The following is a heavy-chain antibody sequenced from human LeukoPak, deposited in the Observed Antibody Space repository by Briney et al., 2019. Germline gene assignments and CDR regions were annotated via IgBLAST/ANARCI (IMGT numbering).Heavy chain of an antibody. Sequence: PGGSLRLSCAASGFTFSSYSMNWVRQAPGKGLEWVSAISGSGGSTYYADSVKGRFTISRDNSKNTPYLQMNSLRAEDTAVYYCAKDNSGYDFRGQGTLVTVSS. CDR2: ISGSGGST. J-gene: IGHJ4*02. CDR1: GFTFSSYS. CDR3: AKDNSGYDF. D-gene: IGHD5-12*01. V-gene: IGHV3-23*01.